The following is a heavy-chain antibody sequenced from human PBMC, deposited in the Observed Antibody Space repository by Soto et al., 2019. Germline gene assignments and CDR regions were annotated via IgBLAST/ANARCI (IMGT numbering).Heavy chain of an antibody. J-gene: IGHJ3*02. V-gene: IGHV3-20*04. CDR2: INWSGSST. Sequence: EVQLVESGGGVVRPGGSLRLSCAASGFTFEDHGMTWVRQVPGKGSEWVAEINWSGSSTSYADSVKGRFTISRDNAKNSLYLQMNSLRAEDTALYFCARDGGVAVAVDASDIWGQGTMVTVSS. CDR3: ARDGGVAVAVDASDI. CDR1: GFTFEDHG. D-gene: IGHD6-19*01.